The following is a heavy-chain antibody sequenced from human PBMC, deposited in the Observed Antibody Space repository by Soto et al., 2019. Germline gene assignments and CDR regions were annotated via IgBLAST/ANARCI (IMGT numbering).Heavy chain of an antibody. CDR1: GFTFSSFA. Sequence: GGSLRLSCAASGFTFSSFAMSWVRQAPEKGLEWVTGISGSGRSTFYADSVKGRFTISRDNSKNTLYLQMSSLRAEDTAVYNCARDAAPTAPSTFAYWGQGALVTAPQ. J-gene: IGHJ4*02. V-gene: IGHV3-23*01. D-gene: IGHD2-21*02. CDR3: ARDAAPTAPSTFAY. CDR2: ISGSGRST.